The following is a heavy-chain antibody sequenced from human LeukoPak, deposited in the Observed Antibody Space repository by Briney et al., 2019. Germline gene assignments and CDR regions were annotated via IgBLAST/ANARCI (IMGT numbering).Heavy chain of an antibody. D-gene: IGHD6-6*01. V-gene: IGHV3-33*01. Sequence: GGSLRLSCAASGFTFSSYGMHWVRQAPGKGLEWVAVIWYDGSNKYYADSVKGRFTISRDNAKNSLYLQMNSLRAEDTAVYYCARGATYSSSSPDYWGQGTLVTVSS. J-gene: IGHJ4*02. CDR1: GFTFSSYG. CDR3: ARGATYSSSSPDY. CDR2: IWYDGSNK.